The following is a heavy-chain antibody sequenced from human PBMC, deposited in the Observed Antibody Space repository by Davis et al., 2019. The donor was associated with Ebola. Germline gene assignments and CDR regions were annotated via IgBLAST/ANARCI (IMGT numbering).Heavy chain of an antibody. CDR3: ARLPGLQLWSGMDV. CDR2: INHSGST. CDR1: GGSFSGYY. Sequence: SETLSLTCAVYGGSFSGYYWSWIRQPPGKGLEWIGEINHSGSTNYNPSLKSRVTISVDTSKNQFSLKLSSVTAADTAVYYCARLPGLQLWSGMDVWGQGTTVTVSS. J-gene: IGHJ6*02. V-gene: IGHV4-34*01. D-gene: IGHD5-18*01.